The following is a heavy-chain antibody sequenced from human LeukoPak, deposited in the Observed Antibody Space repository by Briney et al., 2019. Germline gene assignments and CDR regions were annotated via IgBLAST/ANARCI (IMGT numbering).Heavy chain of an antibody. J-gene: IGHJ4*02. CDR1: GFTFDDYG. V-gene: IGHV3-20*04. CDR2: INWNGGST. CDR3: ARGSSSWYYFDY. D-gene: IGHD6-13*01. Sequence: GGSLRLSCAASGFTFDDYGMSWVRQAPGKELEWVSGINWNGGSTGYADSVKGRFTISRDNAKNSLYLQMNSLRAEDTAVYYCARGSSSWYYFDYWGQGTLITVSS.